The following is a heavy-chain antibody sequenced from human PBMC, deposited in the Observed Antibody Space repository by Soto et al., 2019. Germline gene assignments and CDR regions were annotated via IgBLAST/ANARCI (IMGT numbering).Heavy chain of an antibody. D-gene: IGHD6-19*01. J-gene: IGHJ6*02. Sequence: PSETLSLTCTVSGGSVSSGSYYWSWIRQPPGKGLEWIGYIYYSGSTNYNPSLKSRVTISVDTSKNQFSLKLSSVTAADTAVYYCARDVVIAVATDYYYYYGMDVWGQGTTVTVSS. V-gene: IGHV4-61*01. CDR2: IYYSGST. CDR3: ARDVVIAVATDYYYYYGMDV. CDR1: GGSVSSGSYY.